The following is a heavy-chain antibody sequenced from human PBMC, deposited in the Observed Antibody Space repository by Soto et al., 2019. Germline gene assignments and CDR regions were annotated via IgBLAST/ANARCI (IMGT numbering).Heavy chain of an antibody. V-gene: IGHV6-1*01. CDR2: TYYRSKWYN. J-gene: IGHJ3*02. CDR1: GDSVSSNSAA. D-gene: IGHD1-7*01. Sequence: QTLSLTCAISGDSVSSNSAAWNWIRQSPSRGLEWLGRTYYRSKWYNDYAVSVKSRITINPDTSKNQFSLQLNSVTPEDTAVYYCAMLSWNSAWGAFDIWGQGTMVTVSS. CDR3: AMLSWNSAWGAFDI.